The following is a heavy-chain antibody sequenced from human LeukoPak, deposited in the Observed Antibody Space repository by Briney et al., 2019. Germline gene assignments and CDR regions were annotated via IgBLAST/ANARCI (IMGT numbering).Heavy chain of an antibody. V-gene: IGHV4-39*07. CDR3: ARDQSRRRGTYYDFWSGYDGMDV. J-gene: IGHJ6*02. D-gene: IGHD3-3*01. Sequence: PSETLSLTCTVSGGSISSSSYYWGWIRQPPGKGLEWIGSIYYSGSTYYNPSLKSRVTISVDTSKNQFSLKLSSVTAADTAVYYCARDQSRRRGTYYDFWSGYDGMDVWGQGTTVTVSS. CDR1: GGSISSSSYY. CDR2: IYYSGST.